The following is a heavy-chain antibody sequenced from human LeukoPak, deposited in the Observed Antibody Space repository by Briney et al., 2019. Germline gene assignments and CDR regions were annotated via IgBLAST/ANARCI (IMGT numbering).Heavy chain of an antibody. Sequence: SETLSLTCTVSAASISSYYWSWIRQPPGKGLEWIGYIYYSGITNSNPSPKSRVTISVDTSQNQFSLKLNSVTPADTAGYYCARALTYDYYFDYWGQGTLVTVSS. V-gene: IGHV4-59*01. CDR3: ARALTYDYYFDY. D-gene: IGHD3-16*01. CDR2: IYYSGIT. J-gene: IGHJ4*02. CDR1: AASISSYY.